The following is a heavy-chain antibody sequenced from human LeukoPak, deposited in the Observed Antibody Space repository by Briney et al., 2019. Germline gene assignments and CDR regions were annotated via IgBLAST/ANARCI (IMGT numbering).Heavy chain of an antibody. CDR3: ARAPSMPRFDP. J-gene: IGHJ5*02. Sequence: SETLSLTCTVSGGSISSGSYYWSWIRQPAGKGLEWIGRNYTSGSTNYNPSLKSRVTISVDTSKNQFSLKLSSVTAADTAVYYCARAPSMPRFDPWGQGTLVTASS. CDR2: NYTSGST. D-gene: IGHD2-2*01. CDR1: GGSISSGSYY. V-gene: IGHV4-61*02.